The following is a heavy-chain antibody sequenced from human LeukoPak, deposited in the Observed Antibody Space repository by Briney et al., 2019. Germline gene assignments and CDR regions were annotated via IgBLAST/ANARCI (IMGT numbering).Heavy chain of an antibody. V-gene: IGHV3-23*01. J-gene: IGHJ4*02. CDR2: VSGADGTT. D-gene: IGHD1-26*01. Sequence: LSLTCTVSGGSISSGDYYWSWVRQSPRKGLEWVSGVSGADGTTYYADSVKGRFTISRDNSKSTLYLQMNSLRAEDTAVYYCARVWYIRGSYYFEDFWGQGALVTVSS. CDR3: ARVWYIRGSYYFEDF. CDR1: GGSISSGDYY.